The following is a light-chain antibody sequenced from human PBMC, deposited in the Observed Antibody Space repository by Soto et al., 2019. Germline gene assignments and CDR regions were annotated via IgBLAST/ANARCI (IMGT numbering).Light chain of an antibody. V-gene: IGKV3-20*01. CDR2: GAS. Sequence: EVVMTQSPVTLSLSPGERATLSCMASQSVSSYLAWYQQKPGQAPRVLIHGASSRANGIPDRFSGSGSGTDFTLTISRLEPEDFAVYYCHQYGTSPQTFGQGTKVDIK. J-gene: IGKJ1*01. CDR3: HQYGTSPQT. CDR1: QSVSSY.